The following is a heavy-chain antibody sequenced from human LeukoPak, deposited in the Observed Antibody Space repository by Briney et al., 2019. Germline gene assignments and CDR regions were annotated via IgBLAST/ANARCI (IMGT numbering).Heavy chain of an antibody. CDR1: GGSFSGYY. CDR2: INHSGST. V-gene: IGHV4-34*01. Sequence: SETLPLTCAVYGGSFSGYYWSWIRQPPGKGLEWIGEINHSGSTNYNPSLKSRVTISVDTSKNQFSLRLSSVTAADTAVYYCAREAVAGTSNPNSAPFDYWGQGTLVTVSS. J-gene: IGHJ4*02. CDR3: AREAVAGTSNPNSAPFDY. D-gene: IGHD6-19*01.